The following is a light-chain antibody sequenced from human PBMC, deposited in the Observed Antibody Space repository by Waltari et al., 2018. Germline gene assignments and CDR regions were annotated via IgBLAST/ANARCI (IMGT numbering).Light chain of an antibody. V-gene: IGLV4-69*02. CDR2: FNNDGSH. Sequence: QLVLTHSPSASASLGASVNLTCTLSSDRSSNAIAWHQQQPEKGPRYLMKFNNDGSHSKGDGIPDRFSGSISGAERHLSISSLQPEDEADYYCQTWGTGIRVFGGGTKLTV. J-gene: IGLJ3*02. CDR3: QTWGTGIRV. CDR1: SDRSSNA.